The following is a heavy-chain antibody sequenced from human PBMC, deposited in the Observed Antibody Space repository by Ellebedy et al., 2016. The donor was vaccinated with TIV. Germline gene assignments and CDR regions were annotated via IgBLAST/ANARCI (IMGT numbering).Heavy chain of an antibody. J-gene: IGHJ5*02. Sequence: MPSETLSLTCIVSGGSISSYYWSWIRQPPGKGLEWIGSIYYSGSTYYNPSLKSRVPISVDTSKNQFSLKLSSVTAADTAVYYCARRRYSSGWYNWFDPWGQGTLVTVSS. D-gene: IGHD6-19*01. CDR1: GGSISSYY. V-gene: IGHV4-59*05. CDR3: ARRRYSSGWYNWFDP. CDR2: IYYSGST.